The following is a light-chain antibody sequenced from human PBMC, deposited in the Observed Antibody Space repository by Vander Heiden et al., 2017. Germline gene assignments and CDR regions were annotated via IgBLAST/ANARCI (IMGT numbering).Light chain of an antibody. Sequence: DIQMTQSPSSPSASVGDRVTITCRASQSISSYLNWYQQKPGKAPKLLIYAAPSLQSGVPSRFSGSGSGTDFTLTISSLQPEDFATYYCQQSYSTPRTFGQGTKLEIK. CDR2: AAP. CDR1: QSISSY. CDR3: QQSYSTPRT. J-gene: IGKJ2*01. V-gene: IGKV1-39*01.